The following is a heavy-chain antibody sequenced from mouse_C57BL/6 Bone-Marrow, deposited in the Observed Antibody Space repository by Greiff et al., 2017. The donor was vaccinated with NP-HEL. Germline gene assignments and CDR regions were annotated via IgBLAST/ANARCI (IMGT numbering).Heavy chain of an antibody. J-gene: IGHJ4*01. D-gene: IGHD2-1*01. CDR2: FHPYNDDT. CDR1: GYTFTTYP. V-gene: IGHV1-47*01. CDR3: ARSGNYDYYAMDY. Sequence: QVTLKVSGAELVKPGASVKMSCKASGYTFTTYPIEWMKQNHGKSLEWIGNFHPYNDDTKYNEKFKGKATLTVEKSSSTVYLELSRLTSDDSAVYYCARSGNYDYYAMDYWGQGTSVTVSS.